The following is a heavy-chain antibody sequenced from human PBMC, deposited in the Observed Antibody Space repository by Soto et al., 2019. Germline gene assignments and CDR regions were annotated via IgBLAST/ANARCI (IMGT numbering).Heavy chain of an antibody. J-gene: IGHJ6*02. D-gene: IGHD2-2*01. Sequence: QVQLVESGGGVVQAGRSLRLSCAASGFTFSNYGMPWVRQTPGKGLEWVALILYDGSNKYYADSVKGRFTISRDKSKNTLYLQVSRLRAEDPAVYYCAKSRDAYNFYFYYGMDVWGQGAPVTVSS. CDR3: AKSRDAYNFYFYYGMDV. CDR2: ILYDGSNK. CDR1: GFTFSNYG. V-gene: IGHV3-30*18.